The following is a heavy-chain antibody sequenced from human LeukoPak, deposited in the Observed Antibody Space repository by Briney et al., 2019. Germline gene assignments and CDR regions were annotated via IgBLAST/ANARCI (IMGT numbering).Heavy chain of an antibody. Sequence: GGSLRLSCAASGFTFSNAWMSWVRQAPGKGLEWVGRIKSKTDGGTTDYAAPVKGRFTISRDDSKNTLYLQMNSLKTEDTAVYYCTIDWSGIVVVPAAMFDYWGQGTLVTVSS. CDR3: TIDWSGIVVVPAAMFDY. CDR1: GFTFSNAW. J-gene: IGHJ4*02. D-gene: IGHD2-2*01. CDR2: IKSKTDGGTT. V-gene: IGHV3-15*01.